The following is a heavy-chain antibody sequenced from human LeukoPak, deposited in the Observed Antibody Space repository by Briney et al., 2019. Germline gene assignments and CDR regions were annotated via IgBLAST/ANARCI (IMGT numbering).Heavy chain of an antibody. D-gene: IGHD1-14*01. CDR1: GFTFSSYA. Sequence: GGSLRLSCAASGFTFSSYAMHWVRQAPGKGLEYVSAISSNGGSTYYANSVKGRFTISRDNSKNTLYLQMGSLRAEDMAVYYCARDGFPLEGRPPNYWGQGTLVTVSS. CDR3: ARDGFPLEGRPPNY. J-gene: IGHJ4*02. CDR2: ISSNGGST. V-gene: IGHV3-64*01.